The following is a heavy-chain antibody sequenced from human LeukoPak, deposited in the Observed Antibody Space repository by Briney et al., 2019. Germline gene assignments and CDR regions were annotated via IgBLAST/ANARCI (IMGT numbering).Heavy chain of an antibody. Sequence: PGGSLRLSCAASGFIFSRYWMSWVRQAPGKGLEWVAYIKPGGSEKYYVDSVKGRFTISRDNAKNSLYLQMNSLRDDDTAVYYCTRDRVAGFWGQGTLVAVSS. D-gene: IGHD6-19*01. CDR2: IKPGGSEK. V-gene: IGHV3-7*01. CDR1: GFIFSRYW. CDR3: TRDRVAGF. J-gene: IGHJ4*02.